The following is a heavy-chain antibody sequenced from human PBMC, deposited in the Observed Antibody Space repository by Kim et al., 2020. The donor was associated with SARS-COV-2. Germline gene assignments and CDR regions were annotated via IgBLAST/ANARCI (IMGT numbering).Heavy chain of an antibody. CDR2: IKQDGSEK. V-gene: IGHV3-7*03. CDR1: GFTFSSYW. Sequence: GGSLRLSCAASGFTFSSYWMSWVRQAPGKGLEWVANIKQDGSEKYYVDSVKGRFTISRDNAKNSLYLQMNSLRAEDTAVYYCARLFYSSSWYYYYYGMDVWGQGTTVTVSS. D-gene: IGHD6-13*01. CDR3: ARLFYSSSWYYYYYGMDV. J-gene: IGHJ6*02.